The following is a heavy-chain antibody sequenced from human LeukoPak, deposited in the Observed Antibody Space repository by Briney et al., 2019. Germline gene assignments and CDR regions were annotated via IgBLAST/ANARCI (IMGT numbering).Heavy chain of an antibody. CDR2: IFPDDSDT. J-gene: IGHJ3*01. CDR3: ARPQTGAGDAFDL. D-gene: IGHD3-10*01. Sequence: GESLKISCEASGYIFTNYWIAWVRHMPGKGLECIGIIFPDDSDTRYSPSFQGQVTTSVDKSISTTFLQWNILKASDTAIYFCARPQTGAGDAFDLWGQGTLVTVSS. CDR1: GYIFTNYW. V-gene: IGHV5-51*01.